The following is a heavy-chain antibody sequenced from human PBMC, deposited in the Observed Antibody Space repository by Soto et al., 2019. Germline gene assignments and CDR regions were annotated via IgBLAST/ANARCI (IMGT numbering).Heavy chain of an antibody. CDR3: ARESVRFSNSARNNVCHLGMHV. V-gene: IGHV4-59*01. D-gene: IGHD6-6*01. Sequence: SETLSLTCTVSGGSISSYYRSWILQPPGKGLGGSGHIYYYSGSTTYNPSLKRRVSISMDAPKNQASLKLSSVTAADTAVYYWARESVRFSNSARNNVCHLGMHVWSQGTSVTVS. J-gene: IGHJ6*02. CDR1: GGSISSYY. CDR2: IYYYSGST.